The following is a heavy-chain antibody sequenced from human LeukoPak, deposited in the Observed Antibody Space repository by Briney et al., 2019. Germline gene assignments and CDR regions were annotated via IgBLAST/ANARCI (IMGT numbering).Heavy chain of an antibody. J-gene: IGHJ4*02. Sequence: GGSLRLSCAASGFILRNYTMNWVRQAPGKGLEWVSSISTGGSNIVYADSVKGRFTISGDNAENSLYLQMNSLRAEDTAVYYCTRVLYYDSTGYFGLGYWGQGTLVTVSS. V-gene: IGHV3-21*01. D-gene: IGHD3-22*01. CDR3: TRVLYYDSTGYFGLGY. CDR2: ISTGGSNI. CDR1: GFILRNYT.